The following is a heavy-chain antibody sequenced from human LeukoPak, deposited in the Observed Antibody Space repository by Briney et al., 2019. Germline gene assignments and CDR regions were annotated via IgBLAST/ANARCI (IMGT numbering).Heavy chain of an antibody. D-gene: IGHD6-19*01. CDR2: IYHSGST. CDR3: ARLKGYSSGWYPSYYFDY. J-gene: IGHJ4*02. Sequence: SETLSLTCAVSGGSISSGGYSWSWIRQPPGKGLEWIGYIYHSGSTYYNPSLKSRVTISVDRSKNQFSLKLSSVTAADTAVYYCARLKGYSSGWYPSYYFDYWGQGTLVTASS. V-gene: IGHV4-30-2*01. CDR1: GGSISSGGYS.